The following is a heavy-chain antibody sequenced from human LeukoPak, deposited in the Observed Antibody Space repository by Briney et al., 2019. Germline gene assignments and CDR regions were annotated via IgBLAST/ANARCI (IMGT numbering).Heavy chain of an antibody. D-gene: IGHD4-17*01. Sequence: EPGGSLRLSCAASGFTFSSYGMHWVRQAPGKGLEWVAFIRYDGSNKYYADSVKVRFTISRDNSKNTLYLQMNSLRAEDTAVYYCAKAATVTPAYFDYWGQGTLVTVSS. V-gene: IGHV3-30*02. J-gene: IGHJ4*02. CDR2: IRYDGSNK. CDR1: GFTFSSYG. CDR3: AKAATVTPAYFDY.